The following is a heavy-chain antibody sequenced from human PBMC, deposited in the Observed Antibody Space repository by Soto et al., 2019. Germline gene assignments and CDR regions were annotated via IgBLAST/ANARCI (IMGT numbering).Heavy chain of an antibody. CDR1: GYTFTSYA. CDR3: ARDGIRYFDWLHDPLDY. V-gene: IGHV1-18*01. J-gene: IGHJ4*02. CDR2: ISAYNGNT. Sequence: GASVKVSCKASGYTFTSYAMHWVRQAPGQRLEWMGWISAYNGNTNYAQKLQGRVTMTTDTSTSTAYMELRSLRSDDTAVYYCARDGIRYFDWLHDPLDYWGQGTLVTVSS. D-gene: IGHD3-9*01.